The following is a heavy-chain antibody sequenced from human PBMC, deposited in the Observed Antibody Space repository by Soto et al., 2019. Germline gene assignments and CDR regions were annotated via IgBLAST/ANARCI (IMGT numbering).Heavy chain of an antibody. J-gene: IGHJ5*02. V-gene: IGHV4-34*01. CDR3: ARGRGRYSSGWSWFDP. Sequence: TLSLTCAVYGGSFSGYYWTWVRQPPGKGLEWIGEIFQSGSTNYTPSLEGRVTISVDKSKNQFSLTLTSVTAADTAVYFCARGRGRYSSGWSWFDPWGQGILVTVS. CDR1: GGSFSGYY. D-gene: IGHD6-19*01. CDR2: IFQSGST.